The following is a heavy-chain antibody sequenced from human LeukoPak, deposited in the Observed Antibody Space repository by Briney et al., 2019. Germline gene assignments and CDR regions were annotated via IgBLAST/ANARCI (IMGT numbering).Heavy chain of an antibody. J-gene: IGHJ4*02. CDR1: GFILSNYG. V-gene: IGHV3-30*02. Sequence: GGSLRLSCAASGFILSNYGMHWVRQPPGKGLEWVAFIRYDGSTKYYADSVKGRFTISRDNSKNTLYLQMNSLRAEDTAVYYCAKVKYYYDSSGFDYWGQGTLVTVSS. CDR2: IRYDGSTK. CDR3: AKVKYYYDSSGFDY. D-gene: IGHD3-22*01.